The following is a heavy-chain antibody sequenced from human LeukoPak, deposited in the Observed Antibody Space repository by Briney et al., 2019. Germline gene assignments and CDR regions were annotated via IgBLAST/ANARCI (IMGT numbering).Heavy chain of an antibody. Sequence: GGSLRLSCAASGFTFSSYEMHWVRQAPGKGLEWVSYISTSSSTMYYADSVKGRFTISRDNARNSLYLQMNSLRAEDTAVYYCARDREKQQLPQFFYYYYMDVWGKGTTVTVSS. D-gene: IGHD6-13*01. V-gene: IGHV3-48*03. CDR2: ISTSSSTM. J-gene: IGHJ6*03. CDR3: ARDREKQQLPQFFYYYYMDV. CDR1: GFTFSSYE.